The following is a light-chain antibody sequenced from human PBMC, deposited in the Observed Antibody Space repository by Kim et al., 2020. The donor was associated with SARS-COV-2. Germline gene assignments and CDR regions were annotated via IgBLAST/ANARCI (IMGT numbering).Light chain of an antibody. V-gene: IGLV3-21*04. CDR3: QVWDSTTDHRVV. J-gene: IGLJ2*01. CDR2: YDS. CDR1: SIGSKS. Sequence: PGNTASGSFGGNSIGSKSVHWYQRKSGQAPVLVIYYDSDRPSGIPERFSGSNSGNPATLTISRVEAGDEADYYCQVWDSTTDHRVVFGGGTQLTVL.